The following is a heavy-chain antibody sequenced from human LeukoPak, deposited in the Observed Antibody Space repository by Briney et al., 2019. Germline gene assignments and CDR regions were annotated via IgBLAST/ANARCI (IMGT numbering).Heavy chain of an antibody. Sequence: SETLSLTCAVYGGSFSGYYWSWIRQPPGKGLEWIGEINHSGSTNYNPSLKSRVTISVDTSNNQFSLKLSSVTAADTAVYYCARATTWDSGYDLTDRRSHRFDYWGQGTLVTVSS. CDR2: INHSGST. V-gene: IGHV4-34*01. D-gene: IGHD5-12*01. CDR3: ARATTWDSGYDLTDRRSHRFDY. CDR1: GGSFSGYY. J-gene: IGHJ4*02.